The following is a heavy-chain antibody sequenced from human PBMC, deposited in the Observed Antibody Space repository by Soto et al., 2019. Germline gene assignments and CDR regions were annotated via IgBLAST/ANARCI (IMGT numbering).Heavy chain of an antibody. J-gene: IGHJ4*02. CDR1: GGSISSSSYY. D-gene: IGHD5-18*01. CDR2: IYYSGST. V-gene: IGHV4-39*01. CDR3: ARLRPTDTAMADY. Sequence: SETLSLTCTVSGGSISSSSYYWGWIRQPPGKGLEWIGSIYYSGSTYYNPSLKSRVTISVDTSKNQFSLKLSSVTAADTAVYYCARLRPTDTAMADYWGQGTLVTVSS.